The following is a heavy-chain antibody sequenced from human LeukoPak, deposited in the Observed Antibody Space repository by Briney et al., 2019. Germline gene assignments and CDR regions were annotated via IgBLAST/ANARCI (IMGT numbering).Heavy chain of an antibody. J-gene: IGHJ4*02. CDR2: INPNSGNT. CDR1: GYTFTSYD. V-gene: IGHV1-8*01. Sequence: ASVKVSCKASGYTFTSYDINWVRQATGQGLEWMGWINPNSGNTGYAQKFQGRVTMTRNTSISTAYMELSSLRSEDTAVYYCARAYVRTAAAEYWGQGTLVTVSS. D-gene: IGHD6-13*01. CDR3: ARAYVRTAAAEY.